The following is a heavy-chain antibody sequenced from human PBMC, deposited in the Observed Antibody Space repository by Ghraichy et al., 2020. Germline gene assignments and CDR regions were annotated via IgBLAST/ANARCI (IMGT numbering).Heavy chain of an antibody. CDR1: GFIFSYYG. CDR3: AKDSRQYSSAGTCYAQIVAV. J-gene: IGHJ6*02. D-gene: IGHD2-15*01. CDR2: TSYDGSEK. Sequence: GGSLRLSCAASGFIFSYYGMHWVRQAPGKGLEWVATTSYDGSEKYYADSAKGRFTISRDNYKNTVNLQMNNLRPEDTAVYYCAKDSRQYSSAGTCYAQIVAVWGHGTTVIVSS. V-gene: IGHV3-30*18.